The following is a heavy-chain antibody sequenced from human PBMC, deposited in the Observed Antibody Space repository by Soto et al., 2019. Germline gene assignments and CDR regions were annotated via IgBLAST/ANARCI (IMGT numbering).Heavy chain of an antibody. V-gene: IGHV3-11*06. CDR2: ISGTGRPT. D-gene: IGHD3-9*01. CDR1: GFTFSDYD. CDR3: ARDKRDYNGILTADY. J-gene: IGHJ4*02. Sequence: QVQLVESGGGLVKPGGSMRLACAASGFTFSDYDMSWIRQAPGKGLAWVTYISGTGRPTNYADAVKGRFTISRDNAKDSLYLQMNSLRAEDTAVYYCARDKRDYNGILTADYWGQGTLVTASS.